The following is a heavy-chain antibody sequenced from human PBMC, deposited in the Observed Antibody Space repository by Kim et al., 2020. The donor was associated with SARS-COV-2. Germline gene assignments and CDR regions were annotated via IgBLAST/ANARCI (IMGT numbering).Heavy chain of an antibody. J-gene: IGHJ4*02. V-gene: IGHV3-7*01. CDR2: INEDGSHK. D-gene: IGHD1-26*01. CDR3: TTGGRGDY. CDR1: GFTFSSHW. Sequence: GSLRLSCTTSGFTFSSHWMSWVRQAPGKGLEWVANINEDGSHKYYVDSVKGRFTISRDNTNNLLYLQMNSLRVEDTALYYCTTGGRGDYWGQGTLVTVSS.